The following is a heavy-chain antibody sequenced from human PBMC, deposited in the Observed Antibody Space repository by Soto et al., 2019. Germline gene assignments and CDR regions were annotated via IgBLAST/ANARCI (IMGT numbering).Heavy chain of an antibody. V-gene: IGHV3-21*01. D-gene: IGHD2-15*01. Sequence: GGSLRLSCAASGFTLSSYSMNWVRQAPGKGLEWVSSISSSSSYIYYADSVKGRFTISRDNAKNSLYLQMNSLRAEDTAVYYCAREPYCSGGSCYLDYWGQGTLVTVSS. CDR1: GFTLSSYS. CDR3: AREPYCSGGSCYLDY. CDR2: ISSSSSYI. J-gene: IGHJ4*02.